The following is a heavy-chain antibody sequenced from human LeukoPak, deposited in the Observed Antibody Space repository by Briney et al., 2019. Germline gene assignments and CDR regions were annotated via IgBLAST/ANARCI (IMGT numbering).Heavy chain of an antibody. CDR3: AAVIVGATSGDAFDI. V-gene: IGHV1-18*01. D-gene: IGHD1-26*01. CDR2: ISAYNGNT. J-gene: IGHJ3*02. Sequence: AASVKVSCKASGYTFTSYGISWVRQAPGQGLEWMGWISAYNGNTNYAQKLQGRVTMTTDTSTNTAYMELRSLRSDDTAVYYCAAVIVGATSGDAFDIWGQGTMVTVSS. CDR1: GYTFTSYG.